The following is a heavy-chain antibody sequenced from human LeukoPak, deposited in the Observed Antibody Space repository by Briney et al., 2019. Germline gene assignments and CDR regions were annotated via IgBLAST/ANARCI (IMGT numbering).Heavy chain of an antibody. CDR3: ARRELSGDSSGYYYALDY. J-gene: IGHJ4*02. V-gene: IGHV1-69*04. D-gene: IGHD3-22*01. Sequence: VKVSCKASGGTFSSSAISWVRQAPGQGLEWMGRIIPILGIANYAQKFQGRVTITADKSTSTAYMELNSLRSEDTAVYYCARRELSGDSSGYYYALDYWGQGTLVTVSS. CDR2: IIPILGIA. CDR1: GGTFSSSA.